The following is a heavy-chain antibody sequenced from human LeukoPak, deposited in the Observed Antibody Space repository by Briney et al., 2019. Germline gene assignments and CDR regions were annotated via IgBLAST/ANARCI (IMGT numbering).Heavy chain of an antibody. D-gene: IGHD6-13*01. V-gene: IGHV1-2*02. CDR3: ARDVAAAGTPFYYYYYMDV. J-gene: IGHJ6*03. CDR1: GYTFTGYY. CDR2: INPNSGGT. Sequence: GASVKVSCKTSGYTFTGYYMHWVRQAPGQGLEWMGWINPNSGGTNYAQKFQGRVTMTRDTSISTAYMELSRLRSDDTAVYYCARDVAAAGTPFYYYYYMDVWGKGTTVTVSS.